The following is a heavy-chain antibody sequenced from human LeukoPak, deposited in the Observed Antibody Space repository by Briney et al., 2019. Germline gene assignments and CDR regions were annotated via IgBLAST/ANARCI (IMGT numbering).Heavy chain of an antibody. V-gene: IGHV3-74*01. J-gene: IGHJ4*02. Sequence: GWSLRLSCAASGFIFSNYWMHWVRQAPGKGLVWVSRVKGDGSSTIYADSVKGRFTISRDNAKNTLFLQMNSLRVEDTAVYYCARVAHSSGWSHFDYWGQGTLVTVSS. CDR1: GFIFSNYW. CDR2: VKGDGSST. CDR3: ARVAHSSGWSHFDY. D-gene: IGHD6-19*01.